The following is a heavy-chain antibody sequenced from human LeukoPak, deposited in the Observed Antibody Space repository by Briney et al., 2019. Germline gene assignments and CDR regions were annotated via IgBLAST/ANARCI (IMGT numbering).Heavy chain of an antibody. J-gene: IGHJ4*02. CDR1: GFTFSRHW. CDR3: ARELSGDLDY. D-gene: IGHD3-3*01. V-gene: IGHV3-21*01. CDR2: ISTRNTYI. Sequence: GGSLTLSCPDSGFTFSRHWMSWVGQAPGTGLEWVSSISTRNTYIYYADSVKGRFTISRDNAKNSLYLQMSSLRAEDTAVYYCARELSGDLDYWGQGTLVTVSS.